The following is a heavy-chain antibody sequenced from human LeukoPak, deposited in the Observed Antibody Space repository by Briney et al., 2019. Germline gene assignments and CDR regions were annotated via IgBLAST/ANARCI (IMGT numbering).Heavy chain of an antibody. CDR2: ISSNGGST. D-gene: IGHD3-3*01. CDR1: GFTFSSYA. J-gene: IGHJ4*02. Sequence: GGSLRLSCAASGFTFSSYAMHWVRQAPGKGPEYVSAISSNGGSTYYANSVKGRFTISRDNSKNTLYLQMGSLRAEDMAVYYCARDWGYDFWSGYLDYWGQGTLVTVSS. V-gene: IGHV3-64*01. CDR3: ARDWGYDFWSGYLDY.